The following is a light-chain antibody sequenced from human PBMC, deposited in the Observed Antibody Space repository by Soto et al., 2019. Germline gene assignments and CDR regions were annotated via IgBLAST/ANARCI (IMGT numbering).Light chain of an antibody. V-gene: IGLV2-11*01. CDR3: CSCASTYPWV. J-gene: IGLJ3*02. Sequence: QSVLTQPRSVSGSPGQSVSISCTGTSSDVGAYNYVSWYQQHPGKAPNLILYDVTERPSGVPDRFSGSKSGNTASLTISGLQAEDESDYYCCSCASTYPWVFAGGTKLTV. CDR2: DVT. CDR1: SSDVGAYNY.